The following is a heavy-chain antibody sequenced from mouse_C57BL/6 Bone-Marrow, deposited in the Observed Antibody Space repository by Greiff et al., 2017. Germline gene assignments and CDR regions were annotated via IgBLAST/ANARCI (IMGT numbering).Heavy chain of an antibody. J-gene: IGHJ1*03. CDR3: ANQIYGSSYGYWYFDV. CDR2: IYPRAGST. D-gene: IGHD1-1*01. V-gene: IGHV1-78*01. Sequence: QVQLQQSDAELVKPGASVKISCKVSGYTFTDHTIHWMKQRPEPGLEWIGFIYPRAGSTKYNEKFKGKATLTADKSSSTAYMQLNSLTSEDSAVYFCANQIYGSSYGYWYFDVWGTGTTVTVSS. CDR1: GYTFTDHT.